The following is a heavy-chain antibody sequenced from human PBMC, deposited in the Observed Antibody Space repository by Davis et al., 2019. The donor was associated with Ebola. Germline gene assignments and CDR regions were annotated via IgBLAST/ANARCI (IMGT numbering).Heavy chain of an antibody. CDR2: ISVGGTKT. CDR3: ARDRSRAGATSPAGY. V-gene: IGHV3-23*01. D-gene: IGHD1-26*01. J-gene: IGHJ4*02. Sequence: GGSLRLSCATSGFIFSNYAMNWVRQAPGKGLEWVSGISVGGTKTYYADSVKGRFTISRDSSKNTLYLQTNSLRVEDTAVYYCARDRSRAGATSPAGYWGQGTLVTVSS. CDR1: GFIFSNYA.